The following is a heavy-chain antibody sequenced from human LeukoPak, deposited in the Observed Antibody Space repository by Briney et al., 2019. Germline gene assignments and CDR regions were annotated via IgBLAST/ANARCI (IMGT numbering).Heavy chain of an antibody. Sequence: GGSLRLSCAASGFTFSSYGMHWVRQAPGKGLEWVAVISYDGSNKYYADSVKGRFTISRDNANKSLYLQMNSLRAEDTAVYYCATSGGHGWNYYFDNWGQGTLVTVSS. CDR2: ISYDGSNK. CDR3: ATSGGHGWNYYFDN. CDR1: GFTFSSYG. V-gene: IGHV3-30*03. D-gene: IGHD5-12*01. J-gene: IGHJ4*02.